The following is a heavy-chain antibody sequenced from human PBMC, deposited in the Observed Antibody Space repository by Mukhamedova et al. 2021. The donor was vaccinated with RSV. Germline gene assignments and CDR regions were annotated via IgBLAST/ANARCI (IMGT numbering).Heavy chain of an antibody. CDR2: GST. Sequence: GSTNYNPSLKSRVTISVDTSKNQFSLKLSSVTAADTAVYYCARQAKWLVNDWFDPWGQGTLVTFSS. CDR3: ARQAKWLVNDWFDP. V-gene: IGHV4-61*07. D-gene: IGHD6-19*01. J-gene: IGHJ5*02.